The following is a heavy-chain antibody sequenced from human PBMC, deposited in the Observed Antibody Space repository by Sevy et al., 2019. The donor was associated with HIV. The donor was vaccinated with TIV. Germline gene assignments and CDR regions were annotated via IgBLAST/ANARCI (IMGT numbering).Heavy chain of an antibody. D-gene: IGHD6-19*01. Sequence: GGSLRLSCAASGFTFSSYAMSWVRQAPGKGLEWVSGISGSGDTTYYEDSVKDGFTISTDNSMNTMYLQMNGLRAEDAAVYYCATRIYNSGWYAPGYFDNRGQGTLVTVSS. V-gene: IGHV3-23*01. J-gene: IGHJ4*02. CDR3: ATRIYNSGWYAPGYFDN. CDR2: ISGSGDTT. CDR1: GFTFSSYA.